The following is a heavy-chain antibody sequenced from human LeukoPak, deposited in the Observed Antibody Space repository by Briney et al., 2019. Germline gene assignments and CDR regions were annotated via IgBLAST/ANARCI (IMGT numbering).Heavy chain of an antibody. CDR1: GFTFSSYE. CDR3: AELGITMIGGV. J-gene: IGHJ6*04. Sequence: GGSLRLSCAASGFTFSSYEMNWVRQAPGKGLEWVSYISSSGSTIYYADSVKGRFTISRDNAKNSLYLQMNSLRAEDTAVYYCAELGITMIGGVWGKRTTVTISS. CDR2: ISSSGSTI. V-gene: IGHV3-48*03. D-gene: IGHD3-10*02.